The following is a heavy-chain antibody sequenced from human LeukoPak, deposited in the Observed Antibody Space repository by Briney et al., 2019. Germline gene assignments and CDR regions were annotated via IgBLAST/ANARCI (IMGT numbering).Heavy chain of an antibody. Sequence: SETLSLTCSVSGGSISSHYWSWIRQPPGKGLEWIGEINHSGSTNYNPSLKSRVTISVDTSKNQFSLKLSSVTAADTAVYYCARVYGGNSNAWGQGTLVTVSS. V-gene: IGHV4-34*01. CDR2: INHSGST. CDR1: GGSISSHY. J-gene: IGHJ4*02. D-gene: IGHD4-23*01. CDR3: ARVYGGNSNA.